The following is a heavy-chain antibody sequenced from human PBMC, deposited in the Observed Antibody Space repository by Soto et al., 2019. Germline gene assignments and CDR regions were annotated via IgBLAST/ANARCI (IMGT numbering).Heavy chain of an antibody. D-gene: IGHD3-22*01. CDR2: ISSRSSNI. J-gene: IGHJ4*02. Sequence: GSLRLPCAASGFTFNIYSMNWVRQAPGKGLEWVSSISSRSSNIDYADSVKGRFTISRDNANNSLYLQMNNLSADDTAVYYCARDTKMLAPLIYMDHWGRGTLVTVSS. CDR1: GFTFNIYS. V-gene: IGHV3-21*01. CDR3: ARDTKMLAPLIYMDH.